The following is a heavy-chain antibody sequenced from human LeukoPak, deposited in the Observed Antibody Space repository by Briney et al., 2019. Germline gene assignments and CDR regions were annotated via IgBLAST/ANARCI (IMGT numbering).Heavy chain of an antibody. CDR2: IWYDGSNK. Sequence: QPGRSLRLSCAASGFTFSSYGMHWVRQAPGKGLEWVAVIWYDGSNKYYADSVKGRFTISRDNSKNTLYLQMNSLRAEDTAVYYCARDPRSGDGSGFDYWGQGTLVTVSS. J-gene: IGHJ4*02. D-gene: IGHD3-10*01. V-gene: IGHV3-33*01. CDR1: GFTFSSYG. CDR3: ARDPRSGDGSGFDY.